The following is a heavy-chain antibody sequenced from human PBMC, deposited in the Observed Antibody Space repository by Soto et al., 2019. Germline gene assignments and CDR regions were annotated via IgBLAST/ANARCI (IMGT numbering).Heavy chain of an antibody. Sequence: QVQLVESGGGVVQPGRSLRLSCAASGFTFSSYGMHWVRQAPGKGLEWVAVIWSDGSNKYYADSVKGRFTVSRDNSKNTRYLQMNSLRVEDTAVYYCARRGSGTYSIDYWGQGTLVTVSS. J-gene: IGHJ4*02. CDR1: GFTFSSYG. CDR3: ARRGSGTYSIDY. D-gene: IGHD1-26*01. CDR2: IWSDGSNK. V-gene: IGHV3-33*01.